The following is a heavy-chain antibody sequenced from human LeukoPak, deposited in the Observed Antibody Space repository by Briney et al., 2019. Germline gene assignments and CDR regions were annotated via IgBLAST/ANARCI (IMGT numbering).Heavy chain of an antibody. Sequence: VASVKVSCKDPGGTFSSYAICCVRQAPGQGLEWMGRIFPIFGTANSAQTFQGSATITTDESTSTAYLDQSSLRYEDTAVYYCARDKYVDAFDIWGQGTMVTVSS. J-gene: IGHJ3*02. CDR1: GGTFSSYA. CDR3: ARDKYVDAFDI. D-gene: IGHD2/OR15-2a*01. CDR2: IFPIFGTA. V-gene: IGHV1-69*05.